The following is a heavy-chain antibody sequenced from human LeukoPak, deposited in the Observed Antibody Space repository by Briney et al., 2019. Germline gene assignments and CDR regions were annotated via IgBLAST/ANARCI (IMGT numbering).Heavy chain of an antibody. CDR3: ARGETTIFGVVIIPYYFDY. V-gene: IGHV1-69*13. D-gene: IGHD3-3*01. Sequence: VASVKVSCKASGGTFSSYAISWVRQAPGQGLEWMGGIIPIFGTANYAQKFQGSVTITADESTSTAYMELSRLRSEDTAVYYCARGETTIFGVVIIPYYFDYWGQGTLVTVSP. CDR1: GGTFSSYA. CDR2: IIPIFGTA. J-gene: IGHJ4*02.